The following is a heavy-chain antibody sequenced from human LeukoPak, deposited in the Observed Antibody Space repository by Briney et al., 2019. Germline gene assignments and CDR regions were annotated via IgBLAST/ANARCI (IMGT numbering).Heavy chain of an antibody. Sequence: GGSLRLTCAASGFTFSSYGMHWVRQAPGKGLVWVSRINSNGSSTNYADSVKGRFTISRDNAKNTLYLQMSSLRAEDTAVYYCAKGGATICDNWGQGTLVTVSS. J-gene: IGHJ4*02. D-gene: IGHD5-12*01. CDR1: GFTFSSYG. CDR2: INSNGSST. V-gene: IGHV3-74*01. CDR3: AKGGATICDN.